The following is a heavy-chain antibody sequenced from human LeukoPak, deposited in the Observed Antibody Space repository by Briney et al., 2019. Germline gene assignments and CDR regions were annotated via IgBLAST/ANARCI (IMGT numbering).Heavy chain of an antibody. CDR1: RFTFSSYA. CDR2: ISGSGGST. CDR3: AKDPSYDYGMDV. Sequence: GGSLRLSCVASRFTFSSYAMSWVRQAPGKGLEWVSAISGSGGSTYYADSVKGRFTISRDNSKNTLYLQMNSLRVEDTAVYSCAKDPSYDYGMDVWGKGTTVTVSS. J-gene: IGHJ6*04. V-gene: IGHV3-23*01.